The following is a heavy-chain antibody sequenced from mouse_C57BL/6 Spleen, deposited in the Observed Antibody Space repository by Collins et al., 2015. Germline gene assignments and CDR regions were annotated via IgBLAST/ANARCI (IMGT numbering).Heavy chain of an antibody. CDR2: IWSGGST. CDR1: GFSLTSYG. D-gene: IGHD1-1*01. V-gene: IGHV2-2*01. CDR3: ARNPYYYGTLDY. J-gene: IGHJ2*01. Sequence: VQLKQSGPGLVQPSQSLSITCTVSGFSLTSYGVHWVRQSPGKGLEWLGVIWSGGSTDYNAAFISRLSISKDNSKSQVFFKMNSLQADDTAIYYCARNPYYYGTLDYWGQGTTLTVSS.